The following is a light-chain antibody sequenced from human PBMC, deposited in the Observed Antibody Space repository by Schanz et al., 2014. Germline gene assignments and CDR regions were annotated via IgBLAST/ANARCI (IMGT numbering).Light chain of an antibody. CDR3: QHYDSSSLFT. CDR2: DAS. Sequence: EIVMTQSPATLSVSPGERATLSCRASQSVSSNLAWYQQTPGQAPGLLIYDASSRAAGIPARFRGSGSGTDFTLTISRLEPDDFAVYYCQHYDSSSLFTFGRGTRLEI. CDR1: QSVSSN. J-gene: IGKJ5*01. V-gene: IGKV3D-15*01.